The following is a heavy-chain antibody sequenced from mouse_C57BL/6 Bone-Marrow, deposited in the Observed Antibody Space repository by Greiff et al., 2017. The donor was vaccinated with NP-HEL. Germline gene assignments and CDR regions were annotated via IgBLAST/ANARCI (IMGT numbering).Heavy chain of an antibody. CDR2: IAPNSGGT. CDR1: GYTFTSYW. D-gene: IGHD2-3*01. V-gene: IGHV1-72*01. J-gene: IGHJ2*01. CDR3: ARDDGYYLYYFDY. Sequence: QVQLQQPGAELVKPGASVKLSCKASGYTFTSYWMHWVKQRPGRGLEWIGRIAPNSGGTKYNEKFKSKATLTVDKPSSTAYMQLSSLTSEDSAVYYCARDDGYYLYYFDYWGQGTTLTVSS.